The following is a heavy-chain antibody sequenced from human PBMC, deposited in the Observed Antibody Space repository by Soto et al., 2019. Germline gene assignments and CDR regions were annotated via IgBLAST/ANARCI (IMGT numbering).Heavy chain of an antibody. CDR1: GGSVSTGSYY. J-gene: IGHJ5*02. CDR3: ARESPP. CDR2: IYYSGST. V-gene: IGHV4-61*01. Sequence: QVHLQESGPGLVKPSETLSLTCTVSGGSVSTGSYYWTWIRQPPGKGLEWIGHIYYSGSTNYNPPLKGRATIPRDTPRNHFPLKLSSVTAADTAVYYWARESPPGGQETLVTVPS.